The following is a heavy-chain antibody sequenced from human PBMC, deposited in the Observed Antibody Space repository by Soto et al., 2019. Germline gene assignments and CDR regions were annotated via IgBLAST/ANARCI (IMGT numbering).Heavy chain of an antibody. D-gene: IGHD1-1*01. CDR2: ISAHNDNT. Sequence: QVHLVQSGAEVRKPGASVKVSCKGSGYTFTSYAIAWVRQAPGQGLEWMGWISAHNDNTNYAQKVQGRVTVTRDTSTSTAYMELRNLRSDDTAVYYCERGRYGDYWGQGALVTVSS. V-gene: IGHV1-18*01. J-gene: IGHJ4*02. CDR3: ERGRYGDY. CDR1: GYTFTSYA.